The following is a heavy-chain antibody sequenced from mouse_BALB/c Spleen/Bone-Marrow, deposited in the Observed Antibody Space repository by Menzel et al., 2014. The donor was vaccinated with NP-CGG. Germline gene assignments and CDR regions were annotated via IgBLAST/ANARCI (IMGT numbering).Heavy chain of an antibody. CDR1: GFSLTSYG. V-gene: IGHV2-9*02. D-gene: IGHD1-1*01. Sequence: VMLVESGPGLVAPSQSLSITCTVSGFSLTSYGVHWVRQPPGKGLEWLGVIWAGGNTIYNSALMSRLNINKDNSKSQVFLKMNSLQTDDTAMYYCASSYYGSSQFAYWGQGTLVTVSA. J-gene: IGHJ3*01. CDR3: ASSYYGSSQFAY. CDR2: IWAGGNT.